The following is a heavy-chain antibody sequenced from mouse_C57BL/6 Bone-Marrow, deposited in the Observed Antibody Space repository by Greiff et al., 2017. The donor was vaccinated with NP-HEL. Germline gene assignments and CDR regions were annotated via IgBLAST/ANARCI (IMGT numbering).Heavy chain of an antibody. J-gene: IGHJ2*01. CDR1: GYTFTSYW. Sequence: QVQLQQPGAELVRPGTSVKLSCKASGYTFTSYWMHWVKQRPGQGLEWIGVIDPSDSYTNYNQKFKGKATLTVDTSSSTAYMQLSSLTSEDSAVYYCARDLWDYWGQGTTLTGSS. V-gene: IGHV1-59*01. CDR3: ARDLWDY. D-gene: IGHD6-1*01. CDR2: IDPSDSYT.